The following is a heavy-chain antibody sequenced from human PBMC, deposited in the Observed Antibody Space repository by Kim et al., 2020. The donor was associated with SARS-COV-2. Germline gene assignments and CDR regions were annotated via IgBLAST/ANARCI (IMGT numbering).Heavy chain of an antibody. V-gene: IGHV1-46*01. J-gene: IGHJ3*02. CDR3: ATSSSGYNNDAFDI. Sequence: AQKFQGRVTMTRDTSTSTVYMELSSLRSEDTAVYYCATSSSGYNNDAFDIWGQGTMVTVSS. D-gene: IGHD3-22*01.